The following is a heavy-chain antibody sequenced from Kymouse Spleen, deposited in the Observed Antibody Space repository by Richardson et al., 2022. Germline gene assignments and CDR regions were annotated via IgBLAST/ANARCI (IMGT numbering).Heavy chain of an antibody. D-gene: IGHD3-10*01. Sequence: QVQLVESGGGVVQPGRSLRLSCAASGFTFSSYGMHWVRQAPGKGLEWVAVISYDGSNKYYADSVKGRFTISRDNSKNTLYLQMNSLRAEDTAVYYCAKEEGITMVRGVKGLLGPGNPGHRLL. V-gene: IGHV3-30*18. CDR1: GFTFSSYG. CDR3: AKEEGITMVRGVKGL. J-gene: IGHJ4*02. CDR2: ISYDGSNK.